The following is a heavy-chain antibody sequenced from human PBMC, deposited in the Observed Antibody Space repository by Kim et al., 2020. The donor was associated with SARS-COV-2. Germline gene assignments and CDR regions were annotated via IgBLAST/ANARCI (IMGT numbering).Heavy chain of an antibody. V-gene: IGHV4-34*01. CDR2: INHSGST. CDR1: GGSFSGYY. D-gene: IGHD4-17*01. Sequence: SETLSLTCAVYGGSFSGYYWSWIRQPPGKGLEWIGEINHSGSTNYNPSLKSRVTISVDTSKNQFSLKLSSVTAADTAVYYCARAHGDYSFWGQGTLVTVSS. CDR3: ARAHGDYSF. J-gene: IGHJ4*02.